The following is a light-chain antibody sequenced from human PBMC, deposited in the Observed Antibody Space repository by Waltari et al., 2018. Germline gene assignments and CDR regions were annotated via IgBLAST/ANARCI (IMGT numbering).Light chain of an antibody. V-gene: IGLV2-14*01. J-gene: IGLJ3*02. CDR2: DGS. Sequence: QSALTQPASVSGSPGQSIPISCTGTSSDAGCYNYVYWYQRHPGKAPKLMIYDGSKRPAGVSNRFSGSKSGNTASLTISGLQAEDEADYYCSSYTSSSTWVFGGGTKLTVL. CDR1: SSDAGCYNY. CDR3: SSYTSSSTWV.